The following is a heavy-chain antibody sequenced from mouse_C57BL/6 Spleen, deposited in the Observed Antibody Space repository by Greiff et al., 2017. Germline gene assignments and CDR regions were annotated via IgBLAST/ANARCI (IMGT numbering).Heavy chain of an antibody. J-gene: IGHJ1*03. Sequence: EVMLVESGGGLVKPGGSLTLSCAASGFTFSDYGMHWVRQAPEKGLEWVAYISSGSSTIYYADTVKGRFTISRDNAKNTLFLQMTSLRSEDTAMYYCARGTVVAPSWYFDVWGTGTTVTVSS. D-gene: IGHD1-1*01. CDR1: GFTFSDYG. V-gene: IGHV5-17*01. CDR2: ISSGSSTI. CDR3: ARGTVVAPSWYFDV.